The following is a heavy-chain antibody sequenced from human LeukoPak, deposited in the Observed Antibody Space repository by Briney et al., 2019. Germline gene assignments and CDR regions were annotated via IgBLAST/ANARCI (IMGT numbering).Heavy chain of an antibody. CDR1: GFSFTTYW. V-gene: IGHV3-23*01. Sequence: GGSLRLSCAASGFSFTTYWMSWVRQAPGKGLEWVSAISGSGGSTYYADSVKGRFTISRDNSKNMLYLQMNSLRAEDTAVYYCAKGLKQPDFDYRGQGTLDTVSS. CDR2: ISGSGGST. J-gene: IGHJ4*02. D-gene: IGHD3-22*01. CDR3: AKGLKQPDFDY.